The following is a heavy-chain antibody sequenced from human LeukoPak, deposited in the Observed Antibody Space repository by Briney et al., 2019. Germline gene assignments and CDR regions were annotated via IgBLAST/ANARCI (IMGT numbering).Heavy chain of an antibody. D-gene: IGHD6-6*01. CDR3: VTHSSSADY. V-gene: IGHV3-48*03. CDR1: GFTFSTYE. J-gene: IGHJ4*02. Sequence: GGSLRLSCAASGFTFSTYEMKWVRQAPGKGLEWVSYITGSGSPIYYADFVKGRFTISRDNAKNPLSLQMNSLRADDTAIYFCVTHSSSADYWGQGTLVTVSS. CDR2: ITGSGSPI.